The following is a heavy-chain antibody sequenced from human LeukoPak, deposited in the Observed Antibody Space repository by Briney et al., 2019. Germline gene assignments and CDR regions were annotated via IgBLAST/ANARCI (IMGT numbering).Heavy chain of an antibody. Sequence: PGASVKVSCKASGYTFTTYYIHWVRQAPGQGLEWMGIINPSGGGTTYTQMLQGRVTMTRDTSTSTVNMKLSSLRSEDTAVYYCARNGVGSGAYAPASYYCYTDVWGKGTTVTVSS. CDR1: GYTFTTYY. V-gene: IGHV1-46*01. D-gene: IGHD3-10*01. J-gene: IGHJ6*03. CDR3: ARNGVGSGAYAPASYYCYTDV. CDR2: INPSGGGT.